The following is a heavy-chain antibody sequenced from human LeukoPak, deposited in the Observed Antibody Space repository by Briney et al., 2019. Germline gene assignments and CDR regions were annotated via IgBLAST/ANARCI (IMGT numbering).Heavy chain of an antibody. V-gene: IGHV4-59*01. Sequence: PSETLSLTCTVSGGSISSYYWSWVRQPPGKGLEWIGYIYYSGSTNYNPSLKSRVTISVDTSKNQFSLKLSSATAADTAVYYCARGIWKYWFDPWGQGTLVTVSS. D-gene: IGHD3-3*01. J-gene: IGHJ5*02. CDR2: IYYSGST. CDR1: GGSISSYY. CDR3: ARGIWKYWFDP.